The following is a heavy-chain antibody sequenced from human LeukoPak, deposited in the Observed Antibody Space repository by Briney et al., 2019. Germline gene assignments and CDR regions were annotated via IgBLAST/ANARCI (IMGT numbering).Heavy chain of an antibody. D-gene: IGHD3-22*01. CDR1: GYTFTSYG. Sequence: ASVKVSCKASGYTFTSYGISWVRQAPGQGLEWTGWISAYNGNTNYAQKLQGRVTMTTDTSTSTAYMELRSLRSDDTAVYYCARARGRSLITTIDYWGQGTLATVSS. J-gene: IGHJ4*02. CDR3: ARARGRSLITTIDY. CDR2: ISAYNGNT. V-gene: IGHV1-18*01.